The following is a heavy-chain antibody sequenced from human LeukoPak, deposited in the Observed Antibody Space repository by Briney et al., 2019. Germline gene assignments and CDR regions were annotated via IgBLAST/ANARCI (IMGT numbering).Heavy chain of an antibody. Sequence: GGSLRLSCAASGFTFSSYAMHWVRQAPGKGLEWVAVISYDGSNKYYADSVKGRFTISRDNSKNTLYLQMNSLRAEDTAVYYCASGMVPLAWGPNGYWGQGTLVTVSS. J-gene: IGHJ4*02. V-gene: IGHV3-30*04. CDR3: ASGMVPLAWGPNGY. CDR2: ISYDGSNK. D-gene: IGHD3-10*01. CDR1: GFTFSSYA.